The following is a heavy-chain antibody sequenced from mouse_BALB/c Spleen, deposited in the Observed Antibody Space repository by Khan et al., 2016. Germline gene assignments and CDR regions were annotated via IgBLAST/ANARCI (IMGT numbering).Heavy chain of an antibody. CDR3: ARWYGMDH. CDR2: ILPGSDSN. V-gene: IGHV1-9*01. J-gene: IGHJ4*01. Sequence: QVQLKQSGAELMKPGASVKISCKVTGYTVSSYWIEWVKQRPGHGLEWIGEILPGSDSNKYNEKFKDKATITADTSSNTVYMQLSSLTPEDSAVYYCARWYGMDHWGQGTSVTVSS. CDR1: GYTVSSYW.